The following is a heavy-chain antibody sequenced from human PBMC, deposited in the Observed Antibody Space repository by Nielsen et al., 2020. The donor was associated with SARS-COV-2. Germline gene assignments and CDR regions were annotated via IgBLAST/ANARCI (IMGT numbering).Heavy chain of an antibody. D-gene: IGHD3-3*01. J-gene: IGHJ6*02. CDR3: AREALAEITIFGVVSRYGMDV. CDR2: IYHRGST. V-gene: IGHV4-4*02. Sequence: SETLSLTCAVSGGSISSNNWWSWVRQPPGTGLEWIGEIYHRGSTNYSPSLKTRVTISVDKSKNQFSLELRSVTAADTAVYYCAREALAEITIFGVVSRYGMDVWGQGTTVTVSS. CDR1: GGSISSNNW.